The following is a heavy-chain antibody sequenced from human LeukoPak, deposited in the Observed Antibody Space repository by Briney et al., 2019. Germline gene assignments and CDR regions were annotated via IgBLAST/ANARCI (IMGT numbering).Heavy chain of an antibody. CDR2: INPNSGGT. CDR1: GYTFTGYY. D-gene: IGHD6-19*01. CDR3: ARDEAGCSGWYYY. J-gene: IGHJ4*02. Sequence: ASVKVSCKASGYTFTGYYMHWVRQAPGQGLEWMGWINPNSGGTNYAQKFQGRVTMTRDTSISTAYMELSRLRSDDTAVHYCARDEAGCSGWYYYWGQGTLVTVSS. V-gene: IGHV1-2*02.